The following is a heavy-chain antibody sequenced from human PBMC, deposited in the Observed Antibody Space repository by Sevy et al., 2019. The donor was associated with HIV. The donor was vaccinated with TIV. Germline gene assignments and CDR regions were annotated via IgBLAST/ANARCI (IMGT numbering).Heavy chain of an antibody. V-gene: IGHV1-2*02. CDR3: AREVDNWFGP. J-gene: IGHJ5*02. CDR1: GYTFTYYY. CDR2: INPSSGGT. Sequence: ASVKVSCETSGYTFTYYYIHWVRQAPGQGLEWMGWINPSSGGTQYAQKFQGRVSVTSDTSRRTSYMELRRLRSDDTALYFRAREVDNWFGPLGQGTPGTVSS. D-gene: IGHD2-15*01.